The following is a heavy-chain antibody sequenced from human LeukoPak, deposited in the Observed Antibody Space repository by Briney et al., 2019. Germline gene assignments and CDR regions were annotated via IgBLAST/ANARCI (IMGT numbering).Heavy chain of an antibody. V-gene: IGHV4-34*01. Sequence: SETLSLTCAVYGGSFSGYYWSWIRQPPGKGLEWIGEINHSGSTNYNPSLKSRVAISVDTSKNQFSLKLSSVTAADTAVYYCARGPYSYGVNYYYYGMDVWGQGTTVTVSS. D-gene: IGHD5-18*01. CDR3: ARGPYSYGVNYYYYGMDV. CDR2: INHSGST. CDR1: GGSFSGYY. J-gene: IGHJ6*02.